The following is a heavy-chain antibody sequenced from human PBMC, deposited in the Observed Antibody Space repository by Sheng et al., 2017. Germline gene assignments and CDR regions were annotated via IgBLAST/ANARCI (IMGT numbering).Heavy chain of an antibody. D-gene: IGHD5-18*01. Sequence: QVQLVESGGGVVQPGRSLRLSCAASGFTFSSYAMHWVRQAPGKGLEWVAVISYDGSNKYYADSVKGRFTISRDNSKNTLYLQMNSLRAEDTAVYYCARDSYSYGYGSYFDYWGRERWSPS. CDR1: GFTFSSYA. CDR3: ARDSYSYGYGSYFDY. J-gene: IGHJ4*02. CDR2: ISYDGSNK. V-gene: IGHV3-30*04.